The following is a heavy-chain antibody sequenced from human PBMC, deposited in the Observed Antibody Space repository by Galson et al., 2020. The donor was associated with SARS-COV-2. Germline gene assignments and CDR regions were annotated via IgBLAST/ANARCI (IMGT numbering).Heavy chain of an antibody. CDR2: ISGSGGST. CDR1: GFTFSSYA. J-gene: IGHJ5*02. Sequence: GGSLRLSCAASGFTFSSYAMSWVRQAPGKGLEWVSAISGSGGSTYYADSVKGRFTISRDNSKNTLYLQMNSLRAEDTAVYYCAKDGLFTVTTLSGWFDPWGQGTLVTVSS. D-gene: IGHD4-17*01. CDR3: AKDGLFTVTTLSGWFDP. V-gene: IGHV3-23*01.